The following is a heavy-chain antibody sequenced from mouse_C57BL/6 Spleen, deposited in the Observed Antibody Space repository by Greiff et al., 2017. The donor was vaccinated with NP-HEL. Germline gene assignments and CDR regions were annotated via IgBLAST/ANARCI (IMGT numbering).Heavy chain of an antibody. CDR3: ARDWGYGNYFPWFAY. CDR1: GFTFSSYA. CDR2: ISDGGSYT. J-gene: IGHJ3*01. Sequence: EVKLMESGGGLVKPGGSLKLSCAASGFTFSSYAMSWVRQTPEKRLEWVATISDGGSYTYYPDNVKGRFTISRDNAKNNLYLQMSHLKSEDTAMYYCARDWGYGNYFPWFAYWGQGTLVTVSA. D-gene: IGHD2-1*01. V-gene: IGHV5-4*01.